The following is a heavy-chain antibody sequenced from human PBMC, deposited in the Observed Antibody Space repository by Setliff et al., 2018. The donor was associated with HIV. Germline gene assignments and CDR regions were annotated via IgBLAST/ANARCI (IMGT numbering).Heavy chain of an antibody. CDR3: ARFRKFQLVGALDY. J-gene: IGHJ4*02. D-gene: IGHD1-26*01. CDR1: GGSININNYY. Sequence: SETLSLTCTVSGGSININNYYWGWIRQPPGKGLEWIGSIYYSGATYYKPSLKSRLTIAIDTSKNQLSLKLNSVTAADTAVYYCARFRKFQLVGALDYWGQGTLVTVSS. V-gene: IGHV4-39*01. CDR2: IYYSGAT.